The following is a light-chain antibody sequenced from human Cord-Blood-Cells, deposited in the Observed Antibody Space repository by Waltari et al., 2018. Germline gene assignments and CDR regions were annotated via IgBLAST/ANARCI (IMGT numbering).Light chain of an antibody. CDR3: QQYDNLPRT. CDR1: QDISNY. CDR2: DAS. Sequence: DIQMTQSPSSLSASVGDRVTITCQASQDISNYLNWYQQKPGKAPKLLIYDASNLETGVPSRFSGSGSGTDFTFTISSLQPEDNATYYCQQYDNLPRTFGPGTKVDIK. J-gene: IGKJ3*01. V-gene: IGKV1-33*01.